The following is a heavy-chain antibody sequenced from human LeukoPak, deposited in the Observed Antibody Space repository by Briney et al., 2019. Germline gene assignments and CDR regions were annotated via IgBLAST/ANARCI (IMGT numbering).Heavy chain of an antibody. J-gene: IGHJ4*02. CDR3: AKGYCTNGVCHTETLFDY. V-gene: IGHV3-23*01. CDR1: GFTFSSYA. D-gene: IGHD2-8*01. Sequence: PGGSLRLSCAASGFTFSSYAMSWVRQAPGKGLEWVSAISGSGGSTYYADSVKGRFTISRDNSKNTLYLQMNSLRAEDTAVYYCAKGYCTNGVCHTETLFDYWGQGTLVTVSS. CDR2: ISGSGGST.